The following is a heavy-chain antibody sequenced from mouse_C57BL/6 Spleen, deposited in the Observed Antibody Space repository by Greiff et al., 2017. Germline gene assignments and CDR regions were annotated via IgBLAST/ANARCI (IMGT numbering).Heavy chain of an antibody. Sequence: VKLMESGPGLVQPSQSLSITCTVSGFSLTSYGVHWVRQSPGKGLDWLGVIWSGGSTDYNAAFISRLSISKDNSKSQVFCKMNSLQADDTAIYYCATDDGSWYVDVWGTGTTVTVSS. J-gene: IGHJ1*03. D-gene: IGHD2-3*01. CDR3: ATDDGSWYVDV. CDR2: IWSGGST. V-gene: IGHV2-2*01. CDR1: GFSLTSYG.